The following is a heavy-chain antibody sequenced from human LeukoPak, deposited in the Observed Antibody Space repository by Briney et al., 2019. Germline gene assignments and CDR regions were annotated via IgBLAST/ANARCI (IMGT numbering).Heavy chain of an antibody. D-gene: IGHD3-10*01. Sequence: GASVKVSCKAAGGTFSSYAISWVRQAPGQGLEWMGRIIPILGIANYAQKFQGRVTITADKSTSTAYMELSSLRSEDTAVYYCARGSGSYYTGVGDIDYWGQGTLVTVSS. CDR1: GGTFSSYA. CDR2: IIPILGIA. CDR3: ARGSGSYYTGVGDIDY. J-gene: IGHJ4*02. V-gene: IGHV1-69*04.